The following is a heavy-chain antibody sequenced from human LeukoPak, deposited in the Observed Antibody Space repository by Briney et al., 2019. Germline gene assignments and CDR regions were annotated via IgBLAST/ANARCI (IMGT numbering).Heavy chain of an antibody. CDR1: GGSFSGYY. CDR3: ARVVPAAGTYYYYYYGMDV. J-gene: IGHJ6*04. CDR2: INHSGST. Sequence: SETLSLTCAVYGGSFSGYYWSWIRQPPGKGLEWIGEINHSGSTNYNPSLRSRVTISVDTPKHQFSLKLSSVTAADTAVYYCARVVPAAGTYYYYYYGMDVWGKGTTVTVSS. V-gene: IGHV4-34*01. D-gene: IGHD2-2*01.